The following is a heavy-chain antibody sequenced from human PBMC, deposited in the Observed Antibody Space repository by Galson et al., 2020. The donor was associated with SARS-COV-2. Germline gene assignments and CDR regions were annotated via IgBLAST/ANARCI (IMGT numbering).Heavy chain of an antibody. CDR2: ISAYNGNT. V-gene: IGHV1-18*01. J-gene: IGHJ4*02. Sequence: ASVKVSCKASGYTFTSYGISWVRQAPGQGLEWMGWISAYNGNTNYAQKLQGRVTMTTDTSTSTAYMELRSLRSDDTAVYYCARDTPTIAARLLDSHYWGQGTLVTVSS. D-gene: IGHD6-6*01. CDR1: GYTFTSYG. CDR3: ARDTPTIAARLLDSHY.